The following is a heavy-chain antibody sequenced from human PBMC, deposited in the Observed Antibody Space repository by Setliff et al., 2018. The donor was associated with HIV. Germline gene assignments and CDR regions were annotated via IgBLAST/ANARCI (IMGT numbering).Heavy chain of an antibody. Sequence: GGSLRLSCEASAFIFTTYGMHWVRQAPGKGLEWIAFIRYDGNDKYYADSVRGRFAISRDNFKNTVYLQVHSLRIEDTAVYYCARDLASPDYSSGCPGYWGQGTLVTVSS. CDR3: ARDLASPDYSSGCPGY. V-gene: IGHV3-30*02. J-gene: IGHJ4*02. CDR1: AFIFTTYG. CDR2: IRYDGNDK. D-gene: IGHD6-19*01.